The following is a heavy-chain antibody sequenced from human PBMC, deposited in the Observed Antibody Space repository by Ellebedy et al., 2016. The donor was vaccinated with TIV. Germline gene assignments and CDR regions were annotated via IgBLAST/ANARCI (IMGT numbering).Heavy chain of an antibody. J-gene: IGHJ6*02. D-gene: IGHD6-19*01. CDR3: ARSSNGQWLWGRHYGMDV. CDR2: ISYSGST. CDR1: GGSISPYY. Sequence: MPSETLSLTCTVSGGSISPYYWSWTRQPPGKGLEWIGYISYSGSTNYNPSLKSRVTISVDTSKNQFSLRLSSVTAADTAVYYYARSSNGQWLWGRHYGMDVWGQGTTVTVSS. V-gene: IGHV4-59*01.